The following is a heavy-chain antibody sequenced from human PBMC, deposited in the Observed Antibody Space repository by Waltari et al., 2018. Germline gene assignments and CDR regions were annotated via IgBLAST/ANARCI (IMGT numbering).Heavy chain of an antibody. CDR1: GGTFSSYA. V-gene: IGHV1-69*08. CDR3: ARSYYYDSSGYYSYYYGMDV. CDR2: IIPIFGTA. J-gene: IGHJ6*02. D-gene: IGHD3-22*01. Sequence: QVQLVQSGAEVKKPGSSVKVSCKASGGTFSSYAISWVRQAPGQGLEWMGRIIPIFGTANYAQKFQGRVKITEDKSTSTAYMELSSLRSEDTAVYYGARSYYYDSSGYYSYYYGMDVWGQGTTVTVSS.